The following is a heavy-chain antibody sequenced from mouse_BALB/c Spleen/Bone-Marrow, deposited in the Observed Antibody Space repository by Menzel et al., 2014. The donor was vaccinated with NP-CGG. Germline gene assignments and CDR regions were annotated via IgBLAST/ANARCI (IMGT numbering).Heavy chain of an antibody. Sequence: VQLKQSGAELVKPGASVKLSCTASGFNIKDNYMHWVKQRPVQGLEWNGSIDPVNGNTKYDQKFQGKATITADTSSNTPYLHLSSLTSEDTSVYYCARRCSSYAWYFDVWGAATTVTVSS. V-gene: IGHV14-3*02. CDR2: IDPVNGNT. J-gene: IGHJ1*01. CDR1: GFNIKDNY. D-gene: IGHD1-1*01. CDR3: ARRCSSYAWYFDV.